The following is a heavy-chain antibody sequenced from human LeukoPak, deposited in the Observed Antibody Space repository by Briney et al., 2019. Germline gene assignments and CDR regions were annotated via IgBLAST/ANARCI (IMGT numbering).Heavy chain of an antibody. V-gene: IGHV3-23*01. CDR1: GFTFSSYS. CDR2: ISGSGGST. J-gene: IGHJ3*02. D-gene: IGHD1-26*01. Sequence: QTGGSLRLSCAASGFTFSSYSMNWVRQAPGKGLEWVSAISGSGGSTYYADSVKGRFTISRDNSKNTLYLQMNSLRAEDTAVYYCARSIVGATMYAFDIWGQGTMVTVSS. CDR3: ARSIVGATMYAFDI.